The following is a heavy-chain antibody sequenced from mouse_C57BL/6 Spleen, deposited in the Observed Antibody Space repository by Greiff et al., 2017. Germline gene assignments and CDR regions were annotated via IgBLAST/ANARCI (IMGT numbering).Heavy chain of an antibody. V-gene: IGHV1-55*01. D-gene: IGHD1-1*01. CDR3: ARDYYGSSYEWYFDV. Sequence: QVQLQQPGAELVKPGASVTMSCKASGYTFTSYWITWVKQRPGQGLEWIGDIYPGSGSTNYNEKFKSKATLTVDTSSSTAYMQLSSLTSEDSAVYYCARDYYGSSYEWYFDVWGTGTTVTVSS. CDR2: IYPGSGST. CDR1: GYTFTSYW. J-gene: IGHJ1*03.